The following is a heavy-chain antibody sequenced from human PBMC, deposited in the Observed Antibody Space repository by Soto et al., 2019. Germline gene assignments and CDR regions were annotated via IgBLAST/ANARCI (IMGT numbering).Heavy chain of an antibody. CDR2: ISGSGTST. Sequence: VQLLESGGGLVQPGGSLRLSCAASGFTFSSYAMSWVRQAPGKGLEWVSAISGSGTSTYYADSVKGRFTISRDNSKNTLYLQMNSLRAEDAAVYYCAKSSRSDIGAQDYWGQGTLVTVSS. J-gene: IGHJ4*02. D-gene: IGHD3-16*01. CDR1: GFTFSSYA. CDR3: AKSSRSDIGAQDY. V-gene: IGHV3-23*01.